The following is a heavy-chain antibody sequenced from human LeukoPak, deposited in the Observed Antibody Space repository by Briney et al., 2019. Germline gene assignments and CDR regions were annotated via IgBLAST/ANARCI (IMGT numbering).Heavy chain of an antibody. V-gene: IGHV4-39*07. D-gene: IGHD5-24*01. CDR1: GASISGTSYC. CDR3: ARGATISETGYFDF. J-gene: IGHJ4*03. CDR2: IYYSGST. Sequence: SETLSLTCTVSGASISGTSYCWGWIRQPPGKGLEWIGSIYYSGSTYYNPSLKSRVTISVDTSKNQFSLKVRSLSAADTAVYYCARGATISETGYFDFWGQGTLVTVSS.